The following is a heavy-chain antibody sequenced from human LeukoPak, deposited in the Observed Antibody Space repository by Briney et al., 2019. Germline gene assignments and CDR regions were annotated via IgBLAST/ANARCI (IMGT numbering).Heavy chain of an antibody. J-gene: IGHJ4*02. Sequence: GGSLRLSCAASGFTFSSYAMSWVRQAPGKGLEWVSAISGSGGGTYYADSVKGRFTISRDNSKNTLYLQMNSLRAEDTAVYYCAKASAMIVVVSKHFDYWGQGTLVTVSS. CDR2: ISGSGGGT. V-gene: IGHV3-23*01. CDR3: AKASAMIVVVSKHFDY. CDR1: GFTFSSYA. D-gene: IGHD3-22*01.